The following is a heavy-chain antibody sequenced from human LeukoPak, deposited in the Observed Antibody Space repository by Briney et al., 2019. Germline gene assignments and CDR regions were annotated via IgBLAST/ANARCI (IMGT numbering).Heavy chain of an antibody. J-gene: IGHJ4*02. Sequence: GGSLRLSCAASGFTFSSYAMSWVRQAPGKGLEWVSAISGSGGSTYYADSVKGRFTISRGNTKNTLYLQMNSLRAEDTAVYYCAKYIEDDCSGYYYYFDYWGQGTLVTVSS. CDR1: GFTFSSYA. CDR3: AKYIEDDCSGYYYYFDY. D-gene: IGHD3-22*01. CDR2: ISGSGGST. V-gene: IGHV3-23*01.